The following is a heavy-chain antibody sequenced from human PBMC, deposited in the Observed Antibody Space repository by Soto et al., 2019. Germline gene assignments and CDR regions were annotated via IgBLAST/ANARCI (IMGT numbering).Heavy chain of an antibody. CDR3: ARYRFYYDLWSGYWYYFDY. CDR1: GYTFTSYG. CDR2: ISAYNGNT. J-gene: IGHJ4*02. D-gene: IGHD3-3*01. Sequence: ASVKVSCKASGYTFTSYGISWVRQAPGQGLEWMGWISAYNGNTNYAQKLQGRVTMTTDTSTSTAYMELRSLRSDDTAVYYCARYRFYYDLWSGYWYYFDYLGQGTLVTVSS. V-gene: IGHV1-18*04.